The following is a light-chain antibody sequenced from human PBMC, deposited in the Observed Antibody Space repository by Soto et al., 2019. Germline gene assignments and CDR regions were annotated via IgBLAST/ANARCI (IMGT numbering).Light chain of an antibody. V-gene: IGLV1-47*01. CDR3: AARDDSLSGVV. J-gene: IGLJ3*02. Sequence: QSVLTQPPSVSGTHGQRVTISCSGSSSNIGSNYVYWYQQLPGTAPKLLIYRNNERPSGVPDRFSGSKSGASASLAISGLRSEDEADYYCAARDDSLSGVVFGGGTQLTVL. CDR2: RNN. CDR1: SSNIGSNY.